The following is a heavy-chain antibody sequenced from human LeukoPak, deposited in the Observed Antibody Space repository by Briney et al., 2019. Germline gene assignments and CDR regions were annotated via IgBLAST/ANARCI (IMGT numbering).Heavy chain of an antibody. CDR3: ARDSSGYYYY. CDR2: INPSGGST. Sequence: GASVKVSFKASGYTFTSYYMHWVRQAPGQGLEWMGIINPSGGSTSYAQKFQGRVTMTRDMSTSTVYMELSSLRSEDTAVYYCARDSSGYYYYWGQGTLVTVSS. J-gene: IGHJ4*02. CDR1: GYTFTSYY. V-gene: IGHV1-46*01. D-gene: IGHD3-22*01.